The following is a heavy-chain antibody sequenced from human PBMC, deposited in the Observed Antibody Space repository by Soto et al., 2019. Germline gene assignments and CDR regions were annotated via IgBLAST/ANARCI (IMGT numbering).Heavy chain of an antibody. CDR2: MSPNSGNT. CDR3: ARGVSCGGDCYRD. V-gene: IGHV1-8*01. J-gene: IGHJ4*02. D-gene: IGHD2-21*02. CDR1: GYTFTSYD. Sequence: ASVKVSCKASGYTFTSYDINWVRQATGQVLEWMGWMSPNSGNTGYAQKFQGRVTMTRNTSIGTAYMELSSLRSEDTAVYYCARGVSCGGDCYRDWGQGTPVTVSS.